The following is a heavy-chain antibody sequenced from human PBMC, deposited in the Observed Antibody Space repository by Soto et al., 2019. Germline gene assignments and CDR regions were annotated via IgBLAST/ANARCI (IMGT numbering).Heavy chain of an antibody. Sequence: SVKVSCKASGGTFSSYAISWVRQAPGQGLEWMGGIIPIFGTANYAQKFQGRVTITADKSTSTAYMELSSLRSEDTAVYYCARSAYCGGDCYSSAYYYGMDVWGQGTTVTVSS. J-gene: IGHJ6*02. D-gene: IGHD2-21*02. CDR1: GGTFSSYA. CDR2: IIPIFGTA. CDR3: ARSAYCGGDCYSSAYYYGMDV. V-gene: IGHV1-69*06.